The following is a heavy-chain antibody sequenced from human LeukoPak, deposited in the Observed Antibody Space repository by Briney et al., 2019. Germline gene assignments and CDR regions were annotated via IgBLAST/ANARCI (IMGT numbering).Heavy chain of an antibody. CDR1: GFTFSSYG. J-gene: IGHJ4*02. CDR3: ARDVQGYFDY. CDR2: IWYDGSNK. V-gene: IGHV3-33*01. Sequence: GRSLRLSCAASGFTFSSYGMHWVRQAPGKGLEWVAVIWYDGSNKYHADSVKGRFTISRGNSKNTLYLQMNSLRAEDTAVYYCARDVQGYFDYWGQGTLVTVSS.